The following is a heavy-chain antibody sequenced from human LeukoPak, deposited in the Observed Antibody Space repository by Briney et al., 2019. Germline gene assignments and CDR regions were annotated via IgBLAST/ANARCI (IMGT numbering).Heavy chain of an antibody. CDR1: GFTFSSSA. V-gene: IGHV3-23*01. CDR2: ISNNGGYT. J-gene: IGHJ1*01. CDR3: AKQLGYCSDGSCYFPH. D-gene: IGHD2-15*01. Sequence: PGGSLRLSCAASGFTFSSSAMSWVRQAPGEGLEWVSAISNNGGYTYYADSVQGRFTISRDNSKSTLCLQMNSLRAEDTAVYYCAKQLGYCSDGSCYFPHWGQGTLVTVSS.